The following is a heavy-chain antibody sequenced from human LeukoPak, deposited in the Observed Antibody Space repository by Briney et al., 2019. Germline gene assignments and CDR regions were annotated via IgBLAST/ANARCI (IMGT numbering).Heavy chain of an antibody. Sequence: PSETLSLTCTVSGGSISSSSYCWGWIRQPPGKGLEWIGSIYYSGSTYYNPSLKSRVTISVDTSKNQFSLKLSSVTAADTAVYYCARRKYYGSGSYNGWGQGTLVTVSS. CDR2: IYYSGST. CDR3: ARRKYYGSGSYNG. CDR1: GGSISSSSYC. V-gene: IGHV4-39*01. D-gene: IGHD3-10*01. J-gene: IGHJ4*02.